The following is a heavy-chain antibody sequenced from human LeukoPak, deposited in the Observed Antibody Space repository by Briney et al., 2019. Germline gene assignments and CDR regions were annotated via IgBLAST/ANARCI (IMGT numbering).Heavy chain of an antibody. D-gene: IGHD2-2*01. J-gene: IGHJ3*02. CDR1: GFTFSSYA. Sequence: GGSLRLSCAASGFTFSSYAMSWVRQAPGKGLEWVSASSGSGGSTYYADSVKGRFTISRDNSKNTLYLQMNSLRAEATAVYSCAKLVVPADYDAFDICGQGTMVTVSS. CDR2: SSGSGGST. V-gene: IGHV3-23*01. CDR3: AKLVVPADYDAFDI.